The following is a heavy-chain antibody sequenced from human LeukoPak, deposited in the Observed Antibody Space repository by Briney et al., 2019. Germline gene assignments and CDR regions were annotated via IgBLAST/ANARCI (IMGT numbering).Heavy chain of an antibody. D-gene: IGHD2-2*02. CDR3: ARRYCSSTNCYTPGFDP. Sequence: GASVKVSCKASGYTFTDYYIHWVRQAPGQGLERMGWINPSSGGTNFAQKFQGRVTMTRDTSISTAYMELSSLRSDDTAVYYCARRYCSSTNCYTPGFDPWGQGTLVTVSS. V-gene: IGHV1-2*02. CDR1: GYTFTDYY. CDR2: INPSSGGT. J-gene: IGHJ5*02.